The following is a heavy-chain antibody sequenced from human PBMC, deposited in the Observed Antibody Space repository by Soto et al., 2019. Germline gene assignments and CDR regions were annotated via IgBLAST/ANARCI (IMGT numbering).Heavy chain of an antibody. D-gene: IGHD2-15*01. CDR1: GDSINSNSYY. J-gene: IGHJ4*02. CDR2: MYYSGRA. V-gene: IGHV4-39*01. Sequence: QLQLQESGPRLVKPSETLSLTCSVSGDSINSNSYYWGWVPQPPGKGLEWIGNMYYSGRAYYNVSLESRVTISVDTSKSQLSLKLSSVTAADTAVYYCASQCSGGRCHSDYWGQGTLVTVSS. CDR3: ASQCSGGRCHSDY.